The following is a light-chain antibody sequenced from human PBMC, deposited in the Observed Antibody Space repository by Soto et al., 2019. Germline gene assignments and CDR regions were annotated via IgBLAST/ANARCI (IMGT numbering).Light chain of an antibody. CDR1: ESVSSSY. V-gene: IGKV3-20*01. CDR2: GAS. J-gene: IGKJ1*01. Sequence: EIVLTQSPGTLSLSPGESATLSCRASESVSSSYLAWYQQKLGQAPRLLIYGASTRATGIPDRFSGSGSGTDFSLTITRLEPEDSAVYYCQQYGGSPRTFGQGTTVEIK. CDR3: QQYGGSPRT.